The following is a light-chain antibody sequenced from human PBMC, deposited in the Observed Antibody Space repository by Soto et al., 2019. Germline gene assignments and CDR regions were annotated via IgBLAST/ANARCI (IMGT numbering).Light chain of an antibody. Sequence: EKVMTQSPATLSVSPGERATLSCRASQSVSSNLAWYQQKPGQPPRLLIYDASTRATGIPSRFSGSGSGTEFTLTISSLKSEDFAVYYCQQYDDWPRTFGQGTRVDFK. J-gene: IGKJ1*01. CDR1: QSVSSN. CDR2: DAS. CDR3: QQYDDWPRT. V-gene: IGKV3-15*01.